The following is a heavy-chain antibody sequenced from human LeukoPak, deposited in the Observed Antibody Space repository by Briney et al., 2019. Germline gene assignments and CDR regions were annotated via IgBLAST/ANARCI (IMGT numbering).Heavy chain of an antibody. D-gene: IGHD3-10*01. CDR2: ISSSSSYI. V-gene: IGHV3-21*01. J-gene: IGHJ6*03. CDR3: ARVGPYYYGSGIPLYYYYMDV. CDR1: GFTFSSYS. Sequence: PGGSLRLSCAASGFTFSSYSMNWVRQAPGKGLEWVSSISSSSSYIYYADSVKGRFTISRDNAKNSLYLQMNSLRAEDTAVYYCARVGPYYYGSGIPLYYYYMDVWGKGTTVTVSS.